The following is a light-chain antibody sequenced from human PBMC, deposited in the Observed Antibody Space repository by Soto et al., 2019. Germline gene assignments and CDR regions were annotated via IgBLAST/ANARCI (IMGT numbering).Light chain of an antibody. J-gene: IGLJ3*02. CDR1: SSDVGANNY. CDR3: PAYTPRRTWV. CDR2: DVN. V-gene: IGLV2-14*01. Sequence: QSALTQPASVSGSPGQSITISCTGTSSDVGANNYVTWYQQYPGKAPKFLVYDVNNRPSGVSDRFSGSKSGNTAYLTISGLQAEDEGEYPCPAYTPRRTWVFGGGTKLTVL.